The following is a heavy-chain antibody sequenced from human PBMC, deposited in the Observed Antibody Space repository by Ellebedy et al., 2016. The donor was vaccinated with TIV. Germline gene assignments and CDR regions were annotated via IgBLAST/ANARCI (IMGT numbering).Heavy chain of an antibody. CDR3: ARATRFDY. Sequence: SETLSLTXSVSGGSISYYYWNWIRQPPGKGLEWIGYIYYSGTTNYNPSLKSRVTISLDTSKNQISLKLNSVTAADTATYYCARATRFDYWGQGIQVTVSS. CDR1: GGSISYYY. CDR2: IYYSGTT. V-gene: IGHV4-59*01. J-gene: IGHJ4*02.